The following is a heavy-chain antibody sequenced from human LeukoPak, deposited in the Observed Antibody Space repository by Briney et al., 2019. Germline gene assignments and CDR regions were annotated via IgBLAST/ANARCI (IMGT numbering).Heavy chain of an antibody. Sequence: GGSLRLSCAASGFTFSSYSMNWVRQAPGKGLEWVGRIKSKTDGGTTDYAAPVKGRFIISRDDSKNTLYLQMNSLKTEDTAVYYCTTDLQGYGDYGEAFDYWGQGTLVTVSS. V-gene: IGHV3-15*01. CDR1: GFTFSSYS. CDR3: TTDLQGYGDYGEAFDY. CDR2: IKSKTDGGTT. J-gene: IGHJ4*02. D-gene: IGHD4-17*01.